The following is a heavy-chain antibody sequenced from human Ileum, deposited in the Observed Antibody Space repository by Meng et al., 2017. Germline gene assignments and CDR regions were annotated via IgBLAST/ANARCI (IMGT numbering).Heavy chain of an antibody. V-gene: IGHV6-1*01. CDR1: GDSLFNNSAT. CDR2: TYYRSKANN. Sequence: QRQLRVSGPGEVKPPRTLSLTCVSAGDSLFNNSATRNWLRPSPSRGLEWMGMTYYRSKANNAYTFSVSIRITVNPYTSTDQISLQLISVTPTDTAVCDCASEAYVGAFGYWGQGTLVTVSS. D-gene: IGHD1-26*01. CDR3: ASEAYVGAFGY. J-gene: IGHJ4*02.